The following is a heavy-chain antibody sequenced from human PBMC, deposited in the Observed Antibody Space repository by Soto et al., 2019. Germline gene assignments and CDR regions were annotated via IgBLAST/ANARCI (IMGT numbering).Heavy chain of an antibody. D-gene: IGHD3-3*01. CDR3: ASGWLDSRVYNTPFGS. CDR1: GGDFSGYY. V-gene: IGHV4-34*01. J-gene: IGHJ5*01. CDR2: NNHNGSN. Sequence: QVQLQQWGAGLLKPSETLSLTCAVYGGDFSGYYWSWIRQPPEKGLEWIGENNHNGSNNYHPSHESRVIASVDPSKWQLPLKLRSVTAADTAVYYCASGWLDSRVYNTPFGSWGHGTLVTVSS.